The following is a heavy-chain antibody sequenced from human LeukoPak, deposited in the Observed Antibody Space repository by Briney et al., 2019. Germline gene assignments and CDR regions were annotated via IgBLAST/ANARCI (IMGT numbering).Heavy chain of an antibody. V-gene: IGHV1-2*06. CDR2: INPNSGVT. Sequence: ASVKVSCKASGYTFTGYYIHWVRQAPGQGLEWMGRINPNSGVTNYAQKFQGRVTMTRDTSISTAYKDLSSLTYDATAFYYCARSSMVDAASPGTWGQGTLVTVSS. D-gene: IGHD2-15*01. CDR1: GYTFTGYY. J-gene: IGHJ5*02. CDR3: ARSSMVDAASPGT.